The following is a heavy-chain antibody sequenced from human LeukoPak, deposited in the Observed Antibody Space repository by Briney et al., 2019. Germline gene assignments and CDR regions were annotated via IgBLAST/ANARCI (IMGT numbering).Heavy chain of an antibody. CDR2: ISYDGSNK. Sequence: GRSLRLSCAASGFSFRNYPMHWVRQAPGKGLEWVALISYDGSNKDYADSVKGRFTISRDNSKNTLYLQMNSLRTEDTAVYYCAKEYGAGFYHYYGMDVWGQGTTVTVSS. CDR3: AKEYGAGFYHYYGMDV. V-gene: IGHV3-30*04. CDR1: GFSFRNYP. D-gene: IGHD1-26*01. J-gene: IGHJ6*02.